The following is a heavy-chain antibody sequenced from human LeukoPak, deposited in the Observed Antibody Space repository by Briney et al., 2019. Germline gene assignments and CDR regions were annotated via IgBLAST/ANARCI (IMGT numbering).Heavy chain of an antibody. CDR3: AKDPFYYYDSSGSYDWFDP. D-gene: IGHD3-22*01. CDR1: GLTVSSSY. CDR2: IYSGGST. Sequence: GSLRLSCAVSGLTVSSSYMTWVRQAPGKGLEWVSVIYSGGSTYYTDSVKGRFTISRDNSKNTLYLQMNSLRAEDTAVYYCAKDPFYYYDSSGSYDWFDPWGQGTLVTVSS. V-gene: IGHV3-66*01. J-gene: IGHJ5*02.